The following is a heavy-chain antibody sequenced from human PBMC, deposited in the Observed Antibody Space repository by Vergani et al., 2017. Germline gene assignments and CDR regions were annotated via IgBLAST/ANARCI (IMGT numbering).Heavy chain of an antibody. Sequence: EVQLVESGGGLVQPGRSLRLSCAASGFTFDDYAMHWVRQAPGKGLEWVSGISWNSGSIGYADSVKGRFTISRENAKNSLYLQMNSLRAEDTALYYCAKDSHCSSTSCYWGIDYWGQGTLVTVSS. CDR1: GFTFDDYA. J-gene: IGHJ4*02. D-gene: IGHD2-2*01. CDR2: ISWNSGSI. V-gene: IGHV3-9*01. CDR3: AKDSHCSSTSCYWGIDY.